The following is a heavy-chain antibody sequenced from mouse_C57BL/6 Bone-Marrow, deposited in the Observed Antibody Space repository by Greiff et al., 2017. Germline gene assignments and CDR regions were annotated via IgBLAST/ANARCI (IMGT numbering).Heavy chain of an antibody. CDR1: GFTFSSYT. Sequence: EVQVVESGGGLVKPGGSLKLSCAASGFTFSSYTMSWVRQTPEKRLEWVATISGGGGNTYYPDSVQGRFTISRDNAKNTLYLQMSSLRSEDTAVDYCARRGYHGSEAMDYWGQGTSVTVSS. J-gene: IGHJ4*01. D-gene: IGHD1-1*01. CDR2: ISGGGGNT. V-gene: IGHV5-9*04. CDR3: ARRGYHGSEAMDY.